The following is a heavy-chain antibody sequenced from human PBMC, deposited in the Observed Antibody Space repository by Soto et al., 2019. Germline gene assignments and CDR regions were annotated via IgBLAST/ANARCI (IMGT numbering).Heavy chain of an antibody. CDR3: ARISVHKQAFDY. CDR2: IYYSGST. Sequence: SETLSLTCTVSGGSISSYYWSWIRQPPGKGLEWIGYIYYSGSTNYNPSLKSRVTISVDTSKNQFSLKLSSVTAADTAVYYCARISVHKQAFDYWGPGTLVTLSS. D-gene: IGHD1-26*01. CDR1: GGSISSYY. J-gene: IGHJ4*02. V-gene: IGHV4-59*01.